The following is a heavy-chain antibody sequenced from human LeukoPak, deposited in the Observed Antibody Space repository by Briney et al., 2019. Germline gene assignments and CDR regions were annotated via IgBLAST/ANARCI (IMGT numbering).Heavy chain of an antibody. D-gene: IGHD6-19*01. J-gene: IGHJ4*02. Sequence: ASVKVSCKASGYTFTSYGISWVRQAPGQGLEWMGWISAYNGNTNYAQKLQGRVTMTTDTSTSTVYMELRSLRSDDTAVYYCARVPSGRPTYYFDYWGQGTLVTVSS. CDR3: ARVPSGRPTYYFDY. CDR2: ISAYNGNT. CDR1: GYTFTSYG. V-gene: IGHV1-18*01.